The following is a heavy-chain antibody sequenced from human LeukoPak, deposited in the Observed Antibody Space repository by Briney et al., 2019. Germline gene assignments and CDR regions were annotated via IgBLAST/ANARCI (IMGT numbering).Heavy chain of an antibody. D-gene: IGHD5-12*01. V-gene: IGHV3-73*01. CDR2: IRNKANSYAT. J-gene: IGHJ2*01. CDR1: GFTFSGSA. CDR3: PRHGGGYDSYSWYFDL. Sequence: GGSLRLSCAASGFTFSGSAMHWVRQASGKGLEWVGRIRNKANSYATAYGASVKGRFTISRDDSKNTAYLQMNSLKTEDTALYYCPRHGGGYDSYSWYFDLWGRGTLVIVSS.